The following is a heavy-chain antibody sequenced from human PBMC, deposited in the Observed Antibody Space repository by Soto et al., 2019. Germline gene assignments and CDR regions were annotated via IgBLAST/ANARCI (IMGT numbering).Heavy chain of an antibody. J-gene: IGHJ4*02. CDR3: ARSGEPGPRKGHQFEH. CDR1: GGSISSYY. Sequence: SETLSLTCTVSGGSISSYYWSWIRQPPGKGLEWIGYIYYSGSTNYNPSLKSRVTISIDTSKDQLSLKLTSVTAADTAVYYCARSGEPGPRKGHQFEHWSQGIQVTVSS. CDR2: IYYSGST. V-gene: IGHV4-59*01. D-gene: IGHD2-8*02.